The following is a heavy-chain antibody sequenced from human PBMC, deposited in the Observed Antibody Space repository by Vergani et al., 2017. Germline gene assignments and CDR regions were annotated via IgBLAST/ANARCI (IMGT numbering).Heavy chain of an antibody. D-gene: IGHD2-2*01. Sequence: EVQLVQSGAEVKTPGESLKISCKGSGYSFTSYWISWVRQLPGKGLEWMGRIDPSDSYTNYSPSFQGHVTISADKSISTAYLQWSSLKASDTAMYYCARHGYCSRTSCYSGGSWFDHWGQGTLVTVSS. CDR1: GYSFTSYW. J-gene: IGHJ5*02. V-gene: IGHV5-10-1*01. CDR2: IDPSDSYT. CDR3: ARHGYCSRTSCYSGGSWFDH.